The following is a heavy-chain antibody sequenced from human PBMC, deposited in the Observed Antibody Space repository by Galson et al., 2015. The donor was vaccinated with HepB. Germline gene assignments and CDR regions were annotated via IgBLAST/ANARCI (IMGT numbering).Heavy chain of an antibody. CDR3: ARQDCSGGSCHDGAFDI. V-gene: IGHV5-10-1*01. D-gene: IGHD2-15*01. CDR2: IDPSDSYT. J-gene: IGHJ3*02. CDR1: GYSFTSYW. Sequence: QSGAEVKKPGESLRISCKGSGYSFTSYWISWVRQMPGKGLEWMGRIDPSDSYTNYSPSFQGHVTISADKSISTAYLQWSSLKASDTAMYYCARQDCSGGSCHDGAFDIWGQGTMVTVSS.